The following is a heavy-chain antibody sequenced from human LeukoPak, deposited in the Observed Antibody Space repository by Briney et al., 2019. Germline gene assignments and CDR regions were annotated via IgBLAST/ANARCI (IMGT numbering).Heavy chain of an antibody. D-gene: IGHD5-24*01. J-gene: IGHJ3*02. CDR3: ARTYVEMATRSRGLPAFDI. CDR1: GYTFTSYA. Sequence: ASVKVSCKASGYTFTSYAMNWVRQAPGQGLEWMGWINTNTGNPTYAQGFTGQFVFSLDTSVSTAYLQISSLKAEDTAVYYCARTYVEMATRSRGLPAFDIWGQGTMVTVSS. CDR2: INTNTGNP. V-gene: IGHV7-4-1*02.